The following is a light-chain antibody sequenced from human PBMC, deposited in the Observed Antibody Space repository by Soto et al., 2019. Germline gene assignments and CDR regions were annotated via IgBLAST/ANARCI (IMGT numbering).Light chain of an antibody. J-gene: IGKJ1*01. CDR2: GAS. CDR3: QQYDNWPPWT. V-gene: IGKV3-15*01. Sequence: EIVMTQSPATLSVSPGEGATLSCRASQSVSSNLAWYQQKPGQAPRLLIYGASTRATGTPARFSGTESGTEFTRTISSLQSEDFAVYYCQQYDNWPPWTCGQGTRVEIK. CDR1: QSVSSN.